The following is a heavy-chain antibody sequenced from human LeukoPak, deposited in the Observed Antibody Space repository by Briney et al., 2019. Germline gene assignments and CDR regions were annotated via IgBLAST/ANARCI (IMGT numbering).Heavy chain of an antibody. J-gene: IGHJ3*02. CDR2: ISAYNGNT. D-gene: IGHD3-3*01. V-gene: IGHV1-18*01. Sequence: VASVKVSCKASGYTFTSYGISWVRQAPGQGLEWMGWISAYNGNTNYAQKLQGRVTTTTDTSTSTAYMELRSLRSDDTAVYYCARDLGLRFLEWLFEDGAFDIWGQGTMVTVSS. CDR1: GYTFTSYG. CDR3: ARDLGLRFLEWLFEDGAFDI.